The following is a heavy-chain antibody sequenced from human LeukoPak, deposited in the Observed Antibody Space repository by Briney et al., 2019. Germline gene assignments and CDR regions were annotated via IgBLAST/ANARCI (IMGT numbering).Heavy chain of an antibody. D-gene: IGHD1-26*01. CDR2: IYTSGST. CDR1: GGSISSYY. V-gene: IGHV4-4*07. Sequence: SETLSLTCTGSGGSISSYYWSWIRQPAGKGLEWIGRIYTSGSTNYNASLQSRVSMSVDTSKNQFSLKLSSVTAADTAVFYCARENSGSYREFDYWGQGTLVTVSS. J-gene: IGHJ4*02. CDR3: ARENSGSYREFDY.